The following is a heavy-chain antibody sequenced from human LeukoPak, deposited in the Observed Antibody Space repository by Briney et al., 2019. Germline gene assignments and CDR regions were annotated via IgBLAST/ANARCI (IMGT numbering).Heavy chain of an antibody. Sequence: ASETLSLTCAVYGGSFSGYDWSWIRQPPGKGLEWVGEINHGGSTNYNPSLKSRVTISVDTSKNQFSLKLSSVTAADTAVYYCARGGRIAARFTYYYYYMDVWGKGTTVTVSS. D-gene: IGHD6-6*01. V-gene: IGHV4-34*01. CDR2: INHGGST. CDR3: ARGGRIAARFTYYYYYMDV. CDR1: GGSFSGYD. J-gene: IGHJ6*03.